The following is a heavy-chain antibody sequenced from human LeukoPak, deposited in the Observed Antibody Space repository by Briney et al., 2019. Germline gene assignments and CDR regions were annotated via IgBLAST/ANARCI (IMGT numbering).Heavy chain of an antibody. CDR2: IGGSGNGYST. Sequence: PGGSLRLSCSASGFTFSIHTMYWVRQAPGKGLEYISTIGGSGNGYSTYYADSVKGRFTISRDNSKSTLYLQMSSLRTEDTAVYYCVKDFGRVLGTPDYWGQGTLVTVSS. V-gene: IGHV3-64D*06. J-gene: IGHJ4*02. CDR1: GFTFSIHT. CDR3: VKDFGRVLGTPDY. D-gene: IGHD3-16*01.